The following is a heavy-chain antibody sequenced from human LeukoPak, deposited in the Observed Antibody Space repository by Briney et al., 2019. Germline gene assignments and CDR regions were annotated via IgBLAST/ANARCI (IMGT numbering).Heavy chain of an antibody. CDR1: GGSFSGYY. J-gene: IGHJ4*02. V-gene: IGHV4-34*01. CDR2: INHSGST. CDR3: ARDLNYGGNSNPFDY. Sequence: SETLSLTCAVYGGSFSGYYWSWIRQPPGKGLECIGEINHSGSTNYNPSLKSRVTISVDTSKNQFSLKLSSVTAADTAVYYCARDLNYGGNSNPFDYWGQGTLVTVSS. D-gene: IGHD4-23*01.